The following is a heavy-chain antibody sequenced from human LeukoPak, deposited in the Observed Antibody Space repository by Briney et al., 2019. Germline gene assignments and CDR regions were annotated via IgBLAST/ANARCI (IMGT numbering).Heavy chain of an antibody. V-gene: IGHV3-66*02. CDR1: GFTVNGKY. D-gene: IGHD2-8*01. Sequence: GGSLRLSCAASGFTVNGKYMSWVGQAPGKGLEWVSVIYSTGSTYYADYVKGRFTVSRDTSSNTVYLQMNSLTAEDTAVYYCARHLRVYAFHYWGQGTLVTVSS. J-gene: IGHJ4*02. CDR2: IYSTGST. CDR3: ARHLRVYAFHY.